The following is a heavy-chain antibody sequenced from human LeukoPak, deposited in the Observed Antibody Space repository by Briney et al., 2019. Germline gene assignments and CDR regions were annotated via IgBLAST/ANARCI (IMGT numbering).Heavy chain of an antibody. V-gene: IGHV3-30*04. Sequence: PGGSLRLSCAASGFTFSSYAMHWVRQAPGKGLEWVSVISFDGTNKNYADSVKGRFTISRDNSKNSASLQMNNVRGDDTAVYYCAKGGGRGTFYLSDWGQGTLVTV. CDR1: GFTFSSYA. CDR2: ISFDGTNK. J-gene: IGHJ4*02. CDR3: AKGGGRGTFYLSD. D-gene: IGHD1-26*01.